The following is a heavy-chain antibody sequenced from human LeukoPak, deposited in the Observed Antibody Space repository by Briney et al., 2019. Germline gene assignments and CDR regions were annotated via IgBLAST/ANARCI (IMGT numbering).Heavy chain of an antibody. CDR3: ARDLVGAPKNDAFDI. CDR1: GYTFTSYY. J-gene: IGHJ3*02. V-gene: IGHV1-46*01. D-gene: IGHD1-26*01. Sequence: ASVKVSCKASGYTFTSYYMHWVRQAPGQGLEWMGLINPSGGSTSYAQKFQGRVTMTRDTSTSTVYMELSSLRSEDTAVYYCARDLVGAPKNDAFDIWGQGTMVTVSS. CDR2: INPSGGST.